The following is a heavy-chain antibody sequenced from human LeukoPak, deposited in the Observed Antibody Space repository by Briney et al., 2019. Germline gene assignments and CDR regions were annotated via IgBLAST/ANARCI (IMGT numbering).Heavy chain of an antibody. CDR1: GYSFTSYW. V-gene: IGHV5-51*01. Sequence: GESLKISCKGSGYSFTSYWIGWVRQMPGKGLEWMGIIYPGDSDTRYSPSFQGQVTISADKSISNAYLQWSSLKASDTAMYYCARPSGVTTSEVAFDIWGQGTMVTVSS. CDR2: IYPGDSDT. J-gene: IGHJ3*02. CDR3: ARPSGVTTSEVAFDI. D-gene: IGHD4-17*01.